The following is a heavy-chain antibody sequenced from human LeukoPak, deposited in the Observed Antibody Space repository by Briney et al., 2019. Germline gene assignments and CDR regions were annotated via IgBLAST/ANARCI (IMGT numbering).Heavy chain of an antibody. V-gene: IGHV3-9*01. J-gene: IGHJ6*03. CDR2: ISWNSGSI. CDR1: GFTFDDYA. CDR3: ARGGKWIQLSYYYYYMDV. Sequence: PGGSLRLSCAASGFTFDDYAMHWVRQAPGKGLEWVSGISWNSGSIGYADSVKGRFTISRDNAKNSLYLQMNSLRAEDTALYYCARGGKWIQLSYYYYYMDVWGKGTTVTVSS. D-gene: IGHD5-18*01.